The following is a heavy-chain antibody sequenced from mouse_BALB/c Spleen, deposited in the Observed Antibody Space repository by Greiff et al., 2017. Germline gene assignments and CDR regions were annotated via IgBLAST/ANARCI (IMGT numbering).Heavy chain of an antibody. J-gene: IGHJ3*01. CDR2: ISYSGST. Sequence: EVQLQQSGPGLVKPSQSLSLTCTVTGYSITSDYAWNWIRQFPGNKLEWMGYISYSGSTSYNPSLKSRISITRDTSKNQFFLQLNSVTTEDTATYYCAMEDGYYGWFAYWGQGTLVTVSA. CDR3: AMEDGYYGWFAY. D-gene: IGHD2-3*01. CDR1: GYSITSDYA. V-gene: IGHV3-2*02.